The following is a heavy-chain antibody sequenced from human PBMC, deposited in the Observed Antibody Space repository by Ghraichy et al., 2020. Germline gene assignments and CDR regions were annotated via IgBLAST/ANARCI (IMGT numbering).Heavy chain of an antibody. CDR1: GGSISSGGNY. D-gene: IGHD3-10*01. CDR2: IYYSATT. V-gene: IGHV4-31*03. J-gene: IGHJ5*02. Sequence: SETLSLTCTVSGGSISSGGNYWSWIRQHPGKGLEWIGYIYYSATTKYNPSLQSRVIISLDTSKNQFSLKLNSVTAADTAVYYCARGLSGFGELLYVEYNWFDPWGQGTLVTVSS. CDR3: ARGLSGFGELLYVEYNWFDP.